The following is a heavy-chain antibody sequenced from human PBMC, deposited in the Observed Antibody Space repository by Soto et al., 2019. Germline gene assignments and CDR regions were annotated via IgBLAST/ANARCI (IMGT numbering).Heavy chain of an antibody. CDR2: IYPGDSDT. CDR3: ARLTNVYYYGMDV. J-gene: IGHJ6*02. CDR1: GYSLTSYW. D-gene: IGHD2-8*01. Sequence: GESLKISCKGSGYSLTSYWIGWVRQMPGKGLEWMGIIYPGDSDTRYSPSFQGQVTISADKSISTAYLQWSSLKASDTAMYYCARLTNVYYYGMDVWGQGTTVTVSS. V-gene: IGHV5-51*01.